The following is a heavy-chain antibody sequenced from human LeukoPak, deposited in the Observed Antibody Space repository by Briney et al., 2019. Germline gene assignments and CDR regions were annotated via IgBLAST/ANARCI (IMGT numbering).Heavy chain of an antibody. D-gene: IGHD3-22*01. CDR3: ARARDYYYDSSGYYYYYYGMDV. Sequence: GGSLRLSCAASGFTFSSYGMHWVRQAPGKGLEWVAVIWYDGSNKYYADSVKGRFTISRYNPKNTLYLQMNSLRAEDTAVYYCARARDYYYDSSGYYYYYYGMDVWGQGTTVTVSS. CDR2: IWYDGSNK. J-gene: IGHJ6*02. V-gene: IGHV3-33*01. CDR1: GFTFSSYG.